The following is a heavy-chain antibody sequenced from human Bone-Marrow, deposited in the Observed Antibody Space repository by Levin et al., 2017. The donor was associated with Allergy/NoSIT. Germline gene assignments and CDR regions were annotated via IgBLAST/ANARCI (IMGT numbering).Heavy chain of an antibody. CDR1: GFTFSSYG. CDR2: IWYDGSNK. Sequence: PGGSLRLSCAASGFTFSSYGMHWVRQAPGKGLEWVAVIWYDGSNKYYADSVKGRFTISRDNSKNTLYLQMNSLRAEDTAVYYCARDLITGTTGDAFDIWGQGTMVTVSS. J-gene: IGHJ3*02. CDR3: ARDLITGTTGDAFDI. D-gene: IGHD1-20*01. V-gene: IGHV3-33*01.